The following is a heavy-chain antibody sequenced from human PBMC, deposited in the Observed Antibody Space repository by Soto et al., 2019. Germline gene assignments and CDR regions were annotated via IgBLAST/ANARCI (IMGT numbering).Heavy chain of an antibody. CDR2: MYHSGST. D-gene: IGHD2-2*01. V-gene: IGHV4-30-2*01. J-gene: IGHJ4*02. CDR1: GGSFSGYY. Sequence: PSETLSLTCAVYGGSFSGYYWTWIRQPPGKGLEWIGYMYHSGSTYYNPSLKSRVTISIDRSKNQFSLKLSSVTAADTAVYYCDRVPEYWGQGILVTVSS. CDR3: DRVPEY.